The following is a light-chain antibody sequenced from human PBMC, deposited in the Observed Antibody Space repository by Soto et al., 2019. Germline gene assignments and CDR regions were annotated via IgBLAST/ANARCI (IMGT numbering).Light chain of an antibody. CDR3: QQYGSSPTLT. CDR2: GAS. CDR1: QSVSSTY. V-gene: IGKV3-20*01. J-gene: IGKJ4*01. Sequence: EIVLTQSPGTLSLSPGERATLSCRASQSVSSTYLAWYQQKPGQAPRLLIYGASNRATGIPDRFSGSGSGTDFTFTISRLEPEDFAVYYCQQYGSSPTLTFGGGTKVEIK.